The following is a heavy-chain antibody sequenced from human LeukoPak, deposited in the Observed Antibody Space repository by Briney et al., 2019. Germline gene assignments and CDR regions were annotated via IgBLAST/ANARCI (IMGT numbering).Heavy chain of an antibody. CDR1: GFTVSSNY. D-gene: IGHD3-3*01. CDR3: ARGTYYDFWSGYLSP. J-gene: IGHJ5*02. Sequence: GGSLRLSCAASGFTVSSNYMSWVRQAPGKGLEWVSVIYSGGSTYYADSVKGRFTISRDNSKNTLYLQMNSLRAEDTAVYYCARGTYYDFWSGYLSPWSQGTLVTVSS. CDR2: IYSGGST. V-gene: IGHV3-53*01.